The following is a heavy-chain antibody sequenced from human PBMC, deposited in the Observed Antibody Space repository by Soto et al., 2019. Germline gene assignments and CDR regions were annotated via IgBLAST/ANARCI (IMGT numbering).Heavy chain of an antibody. Sequence: SETLSLTCTVSGGSLSSGNCFWSWIRQPPGKGLEWIGYIYYSGSTNYNPSLKSRVTISVDTSKNQFSLKLSSVTAADTAVYYCARDRILQGYCSGGSCYETSNYYYYYGMDVWGQGTTVTVSS. D-gene: IGHD2-15*01. CDR3: ARDRILQGYCSGGSCYETSNYYYYYGMDV. CDR2: IYYSGST. J-gene: IGHJ6*02. CDR1: GGSLSSGNCF. V-gene: IGHV4-61*01.